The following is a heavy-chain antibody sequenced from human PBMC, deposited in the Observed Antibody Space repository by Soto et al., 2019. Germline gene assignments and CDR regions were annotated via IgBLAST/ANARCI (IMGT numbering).Heavy chain of an antibody. V-gene: IGHV3-33*01. J-gene: IGHJ6*02. D-gene: IGHD6-19*01. CDR3: ARDRVLYSSGWLGLRGTGRETYYYYYGMDV. CDR2: IWYDGSNK. CDR1: GFTFSSYG. Sequence: GGSLRLSCAASGFTFSSYGMHWVRQAPGKGLEWVAVIWYDGSNKYYADSVKGRFTISRDNSKNTLYLQMNSLRAEDTAVYYCARDRVLYSSGWLGLRGTGRETYYYYYGMDVWGQGTTVTVSS.